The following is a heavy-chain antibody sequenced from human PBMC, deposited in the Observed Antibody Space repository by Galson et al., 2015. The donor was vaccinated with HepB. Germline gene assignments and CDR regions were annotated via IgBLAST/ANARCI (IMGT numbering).Heavy chain of an antibody. CDR2: IRYDGSNK. D-gene: IGHD3-22*01. CDR3: AKDGGDYYDYNWFDP. J-gene: IGHJ5*02. V-gene: IGHV3-30*02. Sequence: SLRLSCAASGLTFSSYGMHWVRQGPGKGLEWVAFIRYDGSNKYYADSVKGRFTISRDNSKNTLYLQMNSLRAEDTAVYYCAKDGGDYYDYNWFDPWGQGTLVTVSS. CDR1: GLTFSSYG.